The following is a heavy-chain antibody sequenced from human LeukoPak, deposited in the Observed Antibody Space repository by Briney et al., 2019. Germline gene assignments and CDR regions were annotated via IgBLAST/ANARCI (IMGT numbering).Heavy chain of an antibody. CDR2: INQVESEI. J-gene: IGHJ3*02. D-gene: IGHD2-8*01. Sequence: GGSLRHSRAASGFTFISYGRSWVRQAPGKGLEWVANINQVESEIYYADSVKGRFTISRDNAENSLYLQMNSLRAEDTAVYFCVRPRVWHGYGSFAIWGQGTMVTVSS. CDR3: VRPRVWHGYGSFAI. V-gene: IGHV3-7*05. CDR1: GFTFISYG.